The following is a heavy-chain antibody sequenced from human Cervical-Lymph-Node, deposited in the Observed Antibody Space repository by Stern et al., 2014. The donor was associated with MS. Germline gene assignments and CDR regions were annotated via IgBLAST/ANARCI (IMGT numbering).Heavy chain of an antibody. Sequence: EVQLVESGGGLVKPGGSLRLSCAASGFTFSSYSLHWVRQAPGKGLDWVSSISSNGRSTFYADSVKGRFTISRDNINNSLYLQMNSLRVEDSALYYCATSNYYDRRLDDWGQGTLVTVSS. J-gene: IGHJ4*02. CDR1: GFTFSSYS. D-gene: IGHD3-22*01. V-gene: IGHV3-21*01. CDR2: ISSNGRST. CDR3: ATSNYYDRRLDD.